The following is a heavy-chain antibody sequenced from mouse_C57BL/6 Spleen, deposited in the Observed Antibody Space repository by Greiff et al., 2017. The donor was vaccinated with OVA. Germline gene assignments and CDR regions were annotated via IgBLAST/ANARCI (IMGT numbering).Heavy chain of an antibody. CDR1: GYAFSSSW. V-gene: IGHV1-82*01. CDR2: IYPGDGDT. CDR3: ARSGSSYRYFDV. D-gene: IGHD1-1*01. Sequence: VQLQESGPELVKPGASVKISCKASGYAFSSSWMNWVKQRPGKGLEWIGRIYPGDGDTNYNGKFKGKATLTADKSSSTAYMQLSSLTSEDSAVDFCARSGSSYRYFDVWGTGTTVTVSS. J-gene: IGHJ1*03.